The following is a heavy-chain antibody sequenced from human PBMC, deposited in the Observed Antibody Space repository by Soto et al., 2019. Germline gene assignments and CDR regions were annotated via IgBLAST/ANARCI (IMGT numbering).Heavy chain of an antibody. J-gene: IGHJ5*02. V-gene: IGHV4-59*01. Sequence: KPSETLSLTCTVSGGSISSYYWSWIRQPPGKGLEWIGYIYYSGSTNYNPSLKSRVTISVDTSKNQFSLKLSSVTAADTAVYYCASSTYDFWSGYLNWFDPWGQGTLVTVSS. CDR3: ASSTYDFWSGYLNWFDP. CDR2: IYYSGST. CDR1: GGSISSYY. D-gene: IGHD3-3*01.